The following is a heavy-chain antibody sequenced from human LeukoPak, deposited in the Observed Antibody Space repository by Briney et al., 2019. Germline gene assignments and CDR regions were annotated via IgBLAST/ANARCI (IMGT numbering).Heavy chain of an antibody. Sequence: ASVKVSCKASGYTFSTYGIGWVRQAPGQGLEWLGWISAYNNHTNYVEMLQGRVTMTADTSTSTGYMELRSLRFDDTAVYYCAGGYSYGLGAFDIWGQGTMVTVSS. D-gene: IGHD5-18*01. CDR2: ISAYNNHT. J-gene: IGHJ3*02. CDR1: GYTFSTYG. V-gene: IGHV1-18*01. CDR3: AGGYSYGLGAFDI.